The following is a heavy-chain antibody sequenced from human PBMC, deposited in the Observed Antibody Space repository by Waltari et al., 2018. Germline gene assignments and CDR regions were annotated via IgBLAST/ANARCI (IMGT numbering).Heavy chain of an antibody. CDR1: GFTVSSNY. D-gene: IGHD3-10*01. CDR2: IYSGGST. V-gene: IGHV3-53*01. CDR3: ASVMVRGATRAFDI. J-gene: IGHJ3*02. Sequence: EVQLVESGGGLIQPGGSLRLSCAASGFTVSSNYMSWVRQAPGKGLEGVSVIYSGGSTYYADSVKGRFTISRDNSKNTLYLQMNSLRAEDTAVYYCASVMVRGATRAFDIWGQGTMVTVSS.